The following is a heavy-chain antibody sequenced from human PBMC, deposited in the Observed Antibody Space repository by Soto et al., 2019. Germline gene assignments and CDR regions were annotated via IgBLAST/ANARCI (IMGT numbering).Heavy chain of an antibody. Sequence: GGSLRLSCAASGFTFSDHYMDWVRQAPGKGLEWVGRTRNKANSYTTEYAASVKGRFTISRDDSKNSLYLQMNSLKTEDTAVYYCARDISGGDNYFDYWGQGTLVTVSS. V-gene: IGHV3-72*01. D-gene: IGHD3-10*01. CDR3: ARDISGGDNYFDY. CDR2: TRNKANSYTT. J-gene: IGHJ4*02. CDR1: GFTFSDHY.